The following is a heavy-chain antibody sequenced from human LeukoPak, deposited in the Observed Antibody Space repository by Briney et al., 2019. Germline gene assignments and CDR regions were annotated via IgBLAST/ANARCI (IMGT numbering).Heavy chain of an antibody. Sequence: SETLSLTCTVSRGPISSYYWSWIRQPPGKGLEWVGYMSNSGKSDYNPSLKSRARISLDTSKNQISLNLTSVTAADTAVYYCARVTDSSGYLPRFNYWGQGILVTVSS. J-gene: IGHJ4*02. CDR3: ARVTDSSGYLPRFNY. D-gene: IGHD3-22*01. CDR1: RGPISSYY. CDR2: MSNSGKS. V-gene: IGHV4-4*08.